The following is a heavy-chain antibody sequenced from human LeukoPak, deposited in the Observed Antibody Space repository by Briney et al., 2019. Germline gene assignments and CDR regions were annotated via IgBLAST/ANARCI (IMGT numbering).Heavy chain of an antibody. CDR3: ARHVLGITMVRDDAFDI. D-gene: IGHD3-10*01. V-gene: IGHV5-51*01. J-gene: IGHJ3*02. Sequence: GESLKISCKGSGYSFTSYWIGWVRQMPGKGLEWMGIIYPGDSDTRYSPSFQGQVTISADKSISTAYLQWSSLKASDTAMYYCARHVLGITMVRDDAFDIWGQGTMVTVSS. CDR1: GYSFTSYW. CDR2: IYPGDSDT.